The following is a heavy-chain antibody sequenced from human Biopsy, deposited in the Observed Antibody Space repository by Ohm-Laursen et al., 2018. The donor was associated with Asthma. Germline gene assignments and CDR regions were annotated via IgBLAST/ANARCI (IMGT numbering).Heavy chain of an antibody. CDR1: GRHFGSYN. J-gene: IGHJ4*02. CDR3: SRDTLGYYFDI. Sequence: SLRLSCSASGRHFGSYNMHWARQAPGKGLEWVAVITFDGSTQHYGDSVKGRFTISRDNSKNILFLQMNSLRAEDTAVYYCSRDTLGYYFDIWGQGTQVTVSS. D-gene: IGHD3-9*01. V-gene: IGHV3-30-3*01. CDR2: ITFDGSTQ.